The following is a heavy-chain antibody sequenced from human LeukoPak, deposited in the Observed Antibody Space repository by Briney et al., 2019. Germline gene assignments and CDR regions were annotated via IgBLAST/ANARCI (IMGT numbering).Heavy chain of an antibody. V-gene: IGHV3-48*01. J-gene: IGHJ3*02. Sequence: GGSLRLSCAASEFTFSSYNRNWVRQAPGKGLEWVSYISSSSSTIYYADSVKGRFTISRDNAKNSLYLQMNSLRAEDTAVYYCAKIQGWFNAAFHIGGQGTMVTVSS. CDR3: AKIQGWFNAAFHI. CDR2: ISSSSSTI. CDR1: EFTFSSYN. D-gene: IGHD6-19*01.